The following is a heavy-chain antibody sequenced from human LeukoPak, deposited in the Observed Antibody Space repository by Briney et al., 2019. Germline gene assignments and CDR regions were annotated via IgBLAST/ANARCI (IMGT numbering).Heavy chain of an antibody. V-gene: IGHV3-48*01. CDR2: ISGSSSTI. CDR3: ARVASSSVYMDV. Sequence: QSGGSLRLSCAASGFTFSSYSMNWVRQAPGKGLEWVSYISGSSSTIKYADSAKDRFTVSRDNVKNSLYLQMSSLRAEDTAVYYCARVASSSVYMDVWSKGTTVTVSS. CDR1: GFTFSSYS. J-gene: IGHJ6*03. D-gene: IGHD2-2*01.